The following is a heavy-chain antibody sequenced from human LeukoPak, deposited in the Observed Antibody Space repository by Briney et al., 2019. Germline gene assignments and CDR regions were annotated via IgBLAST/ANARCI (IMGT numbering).Heavy chain of an antibody. CDR2: INPSGGST. CDR1: GYTFTSYY. Sequence: ASVKVSCKASGYTFTSYYMHWVRQAPGQGLEWMGIINPSGGSTSYAQKFQGRVTMTRDTSTNTVYMELSSLRSEDTAVYYCARGRTAATRKYNWFDPWGQGTLVTVSS. CDR3: ARGRTAATRKYNWFDP. J-gene: IGHJ5*02. V-gene: IGHV1-46*01.